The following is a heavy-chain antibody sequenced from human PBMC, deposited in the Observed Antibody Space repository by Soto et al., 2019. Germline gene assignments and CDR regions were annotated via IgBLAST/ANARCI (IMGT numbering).Heavy chain of an antibody. D-gene: IGHD6-13*01. CDR2: IYYSGST. CDR3: ARHDIAAAYNWFDP. CDR1: GGSISSYY. J-gene: IGHJ5*02. Sequence: SETLSLTCTVSGGSISSYYWSWIRQPPGKGLEWIGNIYYSGSTNYNPSLKSRVTISVDTSKNQFSLKLSSVTAADTAVYYCARHDIAAAYNWFDPWGQGTLVTVSS. V-gene: IGHV4-59*08.